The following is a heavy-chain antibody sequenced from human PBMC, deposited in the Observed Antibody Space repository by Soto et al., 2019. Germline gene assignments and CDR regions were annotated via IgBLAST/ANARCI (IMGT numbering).Heavy chain of an antibody. V-gene: IGHV3-30-3*01. CDR3: ARVVVVAARPYFDD. D-gene: IGHD2-15*01. J-gene: IGHJ4*02. Sequence: GGSLRLSCAASGFTFSSYAMHWVRQAPGKGLEWVAVISYDGSNKYYADSVKGRFTISRDNSKNTLYLQMNSLRAEDTAVYYCARVVVVAARPYFDDWGQGTLVTVSS. CDR2: ISYDGSNK. CDR1: GFTFSSYA.